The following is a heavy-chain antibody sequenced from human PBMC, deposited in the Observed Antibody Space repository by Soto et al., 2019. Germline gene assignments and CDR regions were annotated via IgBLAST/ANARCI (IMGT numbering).Heavy chain of an antibody. CDR3: AGDLGVRWGAFDI. CDR1: GGSISSGGYY. CDR2: IYYSGST. D-gene: IGHD4-17*01. Sequence: QVQLQESGPGLVKPSQTLSLTCTVSGGSISSGGYYWSWIRQHPGKGLEWIGYIYYSGSTYYNPSLKSRVTKSVATSKDQFSLKLSSVTAAHTAVYYWAGDLGVRWGAFDIWGQGTMVTVSS. V-gene: IGHV4-31*03. J-gene: IGHJ3*02.